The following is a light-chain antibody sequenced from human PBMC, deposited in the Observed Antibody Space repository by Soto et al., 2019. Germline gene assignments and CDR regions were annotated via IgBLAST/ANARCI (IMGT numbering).Light chain of an antibody. Sequence: DVQMTQSPSTLSGSVGDRVTITCRASQSISSWLAWYQQKPGKAPKLLIYKASSLESGVPSRFSGSGSGTEFTLTFSNLQPDDFATYYCQQYNSFSTFGQGTKVDIK. J-gene: IGKJ1*01. CDR3: QQYNSFST. CDR1: QSISSW. V-gene: IGKV1-5*03. CDR2: KAS.